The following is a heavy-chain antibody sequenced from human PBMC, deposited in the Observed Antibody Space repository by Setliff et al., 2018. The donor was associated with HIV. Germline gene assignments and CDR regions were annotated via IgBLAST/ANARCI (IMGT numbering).Heavy chain of an antibody. CDR2: IYYSGST. Sequence: PSETLSLTCTASGGSIKSSSDYWGWIRQPPGKGLEWIGTIYYSGSTYYNPSLKSRVTISVDTSKNQFSLKLSSVTAADTTVYYCARHSGLGGYYSPFDYWGPGTLVTVSS. CDR3: ARHSGLGGYYSPFDY. V-gene: IGHV4-39*01. J-gene: IGHJ4*02. CDR1: GGSIKSSSDY. D-gene: IGHD3-22*01.